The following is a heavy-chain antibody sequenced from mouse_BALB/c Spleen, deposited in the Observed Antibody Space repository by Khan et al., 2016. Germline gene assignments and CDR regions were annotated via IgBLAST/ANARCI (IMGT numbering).Heavy chain of an antibody. D-gene: IGHD2-2*01. V-gene: IGHV8-12*01. CDR2: IYWDDDK. J-gene: IGHJ2*01. CDR1: GFSLSTSGLG. CDR3: ARRWLGYFDY. Sequence: QVTLKESGPGILQPSQTLSLTCSFSGFSLSTSGLGVSWIRQPSGKGLEWLAHIYWDDDKRYNPSLKRRLIISKDTSRNQVFLKITSVDTADTATYDCARRWLGYFDYWGQGTTLTVSS.